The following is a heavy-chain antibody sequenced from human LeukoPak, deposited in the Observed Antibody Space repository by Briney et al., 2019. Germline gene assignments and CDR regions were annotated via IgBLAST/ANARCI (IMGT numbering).Heavy chain of an antibody. D-gene: IGHD6-19*01. CDR2: IYYSGST. J-gene: IGHJ4*02. CDR1: GGSISSYY. CDR3: ARGRIDSSGWYPHLFDY. Sequence: SETLSLTCTVSGGSISSYYWSWIRQPPGKGLEWIGYIYYSGSTNYNPSLKSRVTISVDTSKNQFPLKLSSVTAADTAVYYCARGRIDSSGWYPHLFDYWGQGTLVTVSS. V-gene: IGHV4-59*01.